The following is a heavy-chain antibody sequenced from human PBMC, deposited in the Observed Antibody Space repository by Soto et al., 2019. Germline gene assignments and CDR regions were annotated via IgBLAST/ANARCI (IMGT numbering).Heavy chain of an antibody. CDR1: GGTFSSYT. V-gene: IGHV1-69*08. D-gene: IGHD3-16*01. CDR3: ARELGTMMIDP. CDR2: IIPILGIA. Sequence: QVQLVQSGAEVKKPGSSVKVSCKASGGTFSSYTISWVRQAPGQGLEWMGRIIPILGIANYAQKFQGRVTITADKSTSTAYMELSSVRSEDTAVYYCARELGTMMIDPWGQGTLVTVSS. J-gene: IGHJ5*02.